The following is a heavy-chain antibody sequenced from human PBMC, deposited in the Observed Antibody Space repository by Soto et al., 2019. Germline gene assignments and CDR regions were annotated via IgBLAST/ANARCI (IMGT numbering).Heavy chain of an antibody. V-gene: IGHV1-3*01. CDR3: VRRHVSATGIDWFDP. CDR2: INAANGDT. CDR1: GYTFTSYA. D-gene: IGHD6-13*01. J-gene: IGHJ5*02. Sequence: ASLKVSCKASGYTFTSYAMHWVRQAPVQRLEWMGWINAANGDTKYSPKFQGRVTITRDTSASTAYMELSSLRSEDTAVYYCVRRHVSATGIDWFDPWGQGTLVTVSS.